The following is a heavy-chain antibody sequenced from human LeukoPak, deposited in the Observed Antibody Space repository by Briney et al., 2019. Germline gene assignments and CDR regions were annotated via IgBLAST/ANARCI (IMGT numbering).Heavy chain of an antibody. CDR2: IYYSGNT. D-gene: IGHD6-19*01. CDR1: GGSISSSSYY. Sequence: SETLSLTCTVSGGSISSSSYYWGWIRQPPGKGLEWIGSIYYSGNTYYNPSLKSRVTISVDTSKKQFSLKLSSVTAADTAVYYCARHSYSSGNQHAFDIWGQGTMVTVSS. CDR3: ARHSYSSGNQHAFDI. J-gene: IGHJ3*02. V-gene: IGHV4-39*01.